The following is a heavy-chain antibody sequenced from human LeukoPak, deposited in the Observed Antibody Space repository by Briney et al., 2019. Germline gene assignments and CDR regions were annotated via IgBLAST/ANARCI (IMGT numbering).Heavy chain of an antibody. CDR1: GYTFTIYY. V-gene: IGHV1-46*01. J-gene: IGHJ3*02. D-gene: IGHD3-16*02. CDR2: INPSGGST. CDR3: AREAVSDAFDI. Sequence: ASVKVSFKASGYTFTIYYMHWLRQAPGQGLEWMGIINPSGGSTSYAQKFQGRVTMTRDTSTSTVYMELSSLRSEDTAVYYCAREAVSDAFDIWGQGTMVTVSS.